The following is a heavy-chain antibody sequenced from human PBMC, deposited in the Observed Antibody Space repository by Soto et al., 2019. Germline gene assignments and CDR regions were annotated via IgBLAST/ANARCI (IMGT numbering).Heavy chain of an antibody. J-gene: IGHJ6*02. CDR3: ARDPPLYCSSTSCYTSYYYGMDV. V-gene: IGHV1-18*04. CDR2: ISAYNGNT. D-gene: IGHD2-2*02. Sequence: QVQLVQSGAEVKKPGASVKVSCKASGYTYTSYGISWVRQAPGQGLEWMGWISAYNGNTNYAQKLQGRVTMTTDTSTSTAYMELRSLRSDDTALFYCARDPPLYCSSTSCYTSYYYGMDVWGQGTTVTVSS. CDR1: GYTYTSYG.